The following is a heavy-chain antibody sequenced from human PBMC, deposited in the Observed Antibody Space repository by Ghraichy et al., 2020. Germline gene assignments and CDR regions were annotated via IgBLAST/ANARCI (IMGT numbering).Heavy chain of an antibody. CDR2: IYHSGST. J-gene: IGHJ4*02. D-gene: IGHD6-6*01. CDR1: GGSISSSNW. V-gene: IGHV4-4*02. Sequence: SETLSLTCAVSGGSISSSNWWSWVRQPPGKGLEWIGEIYHSGSTNYNPSLKSRVTISVDKSKNQFSLKLSSVTAADTAVYYCASHFEYSSSGRFDYWGQGTLVTVSS. CDR3: ASHFEYSSSGRFDY.